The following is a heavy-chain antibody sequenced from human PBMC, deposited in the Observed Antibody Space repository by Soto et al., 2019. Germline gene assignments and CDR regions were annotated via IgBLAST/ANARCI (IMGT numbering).Heavy chain of an antibody. V-gene: IGHV2-5*02. J-gene: IGHJ5*02. Sequence: QITLKESGPPLVKPTQTLTLTCTFSGFSLSTSGVGVGWIRQPPGKALEWLALIYWDDDKRYSPSLKSRLTITKDTSKNQVVLTMTNMDPVDTATYYCAHRVVSHQENWFDPWGQGTLVTVSS. CDR2: IYWDDDK. CDR3: AHRVVSHQENWFDP. CDR1: GFSLSTSGVG.